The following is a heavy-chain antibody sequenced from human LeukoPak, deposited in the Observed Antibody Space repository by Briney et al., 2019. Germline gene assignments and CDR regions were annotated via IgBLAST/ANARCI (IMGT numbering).Heavy chain of an antibody. J-gene: IGHJ4*02. CDR1: GGSISSSSYC. Sequence: SETLSLTCTVSGGSISSSSYCWGWIRQPPGKGLEWIGSIYYSGSTYYNPSLKSRVTISVDTSKNQFSLKLSSVTAADTAVHYCARQWAFDPIAAAGQFDYWGQGTLVTVSS. CDR3: ARQWAFDPIAAAGQFDY. CDR2: IYYSGST. D-gene: IGHD6-13*01. V-gene: IGHV4-39*01.